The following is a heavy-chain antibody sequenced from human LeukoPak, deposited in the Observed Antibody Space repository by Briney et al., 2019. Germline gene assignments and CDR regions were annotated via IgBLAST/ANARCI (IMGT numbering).Heavy chain of an antibody. CDR1: GYSLTSYG. CDR3: ARVVGATTHYYYYGMDV. J-gene: IGHJ6*02. Sequence: ASVKVSCKASGYSLTSYGISWVRQAPGQGLEWMGWISAYNGNTNYAQKLQDRVTMTTDTSRSTAYMELRSLRSDDTAVYYCARVVGATTHYYYYGMDVWGQGTTVTVSS. V-gene: IGHV1-18*01. D-gene: IGHD1-26*01. CDR2: ISAYNGNT.